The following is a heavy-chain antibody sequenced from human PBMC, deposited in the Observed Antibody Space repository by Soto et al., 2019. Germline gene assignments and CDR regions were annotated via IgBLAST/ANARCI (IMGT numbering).Heavy chain of an antibody. CDR3: AKDTAVLWFGELPLPYYGMDV. D-gene: IGHD3-10*01. CDR2: ISSSGGST. Sequence: EVQLLESGGGLVQPGGSLRLSCAASGFTFSSYAMSWVRHAPGKGLEWISTISSSGGSTYYPDSVKGRFTISRDNSKNTLYPQMNSLRAEDTAVYYCAKDTAVLWFGELPLPYYGMDVWGQGTTVTVSS. CDR1: GFTFSSYA. V-gene: IGHV3-23*01. J-gene: IGHJ6*02.